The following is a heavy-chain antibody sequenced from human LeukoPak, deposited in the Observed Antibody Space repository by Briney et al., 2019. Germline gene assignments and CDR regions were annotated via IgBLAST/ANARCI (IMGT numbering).Heavy chain of an antibody. CDR3: ARGSTGPSSQFDP. Sequence: GRSLRLSCAASGFTFSTYGLHWVRRAPGKGLEWVAVISHDGSYKYYGESVKGRFIVSRDNSKNTLYLQMNSLISDDTAVYYCARGSTGPSSQFDPWGQGTLVTVSS. D-gene: IGHD4-17*01. V-gene: IGHV3-30*03. J-gene: IGHJ5*02. CDR2: ISHDGSYK. CDR1: GFTFSTYG.